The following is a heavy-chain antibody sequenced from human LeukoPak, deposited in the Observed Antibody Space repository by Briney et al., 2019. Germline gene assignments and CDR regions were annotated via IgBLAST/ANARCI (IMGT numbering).Heavy chain of an antibody. Sequence: PGGSLSLSCAASGFTVSSNYMSWVRQAPGKGLEWVSVIYSGGSTYYADSVKGRFTISRDNSKNTLYLQMNSLRAEDTAVYYCARAVSLRDAFDIWGQGTMVTVSS. V-gene: IGHV3-53*01. CDR3: ARAVSLRDAFDI. CDR2: IYSGGST. CDR1: GFTVSSNY. J-gene: IGHJ3*02.